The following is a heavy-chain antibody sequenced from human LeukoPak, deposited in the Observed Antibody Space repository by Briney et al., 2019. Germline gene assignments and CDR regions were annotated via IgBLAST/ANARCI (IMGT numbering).Heavy chain of an antibody. Sequence: PGGSLKLSCSASGFTFSRYGMHWVRQAPGKGLEYVSAIVSNGDSTYYADSVKGGFTISRDNAKNTLYLQMSSLRPDDTAVYYCVNPGWYYDSSGYSYYYGMDVWGQGTTVTVSS. CDR3: VNPGWYYDSSGYSYYYGMDV. D-gene: IGHD3-22*01. V-gene: IGHV3-64D*09. CDR1: GFTFSRYG. CDR2: IVSNGDST. J-gene: IGHJ6*02.